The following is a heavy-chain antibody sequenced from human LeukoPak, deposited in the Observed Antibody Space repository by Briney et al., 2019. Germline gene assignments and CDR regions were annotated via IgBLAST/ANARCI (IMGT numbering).Heavy chain of an antibody. D-gene: IGHD5-12*01. V-gene: IGHV3-30*02. CDR1: GFTFSSYG. CDR2: IRYDGSNK. J-gene: IGHJ4*02. Sequence: GGSLRLSCAASGFTFSSYGMHWVRQAPGKGLEWVAFIRYDGSNKYYADSVKGRFTISRDNSKNTLYLQMNSLRAEDTAVYYCAKDPTTLFKSGYDSWFDYWGQGTLVTVSS. CDR3: AKDPTTLFKSGYDSWFDY.